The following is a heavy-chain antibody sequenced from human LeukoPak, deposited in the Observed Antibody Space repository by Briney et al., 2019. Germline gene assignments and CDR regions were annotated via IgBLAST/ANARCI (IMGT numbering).Heavy chain of an antibody. V-gene: IGHV4-59*01. J-gene: IGHJ5*02. CDR2: IYYSGST. CDR3: ARGDSSGWSAWFDP. Sequence: SETLSLTCTVSGGSISSYYWSWIRQPPGKGLEWIGYIYYSGSTNYNPSLKSRVTISVDTSKNQFSLKLSSVTAADTAVYYCARGDSSGWSAWFDPWGQGTLVTVSS. CDR1: GGSISSYY. D-gene: IGHD6-13*01.